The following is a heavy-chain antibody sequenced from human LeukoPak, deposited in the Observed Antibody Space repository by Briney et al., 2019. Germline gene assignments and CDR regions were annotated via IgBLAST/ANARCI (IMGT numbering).Heavy chain of an antibody. Sequence: GASAKVSCKASGGTFSSYAISWVRQAPGQGLEWMGGIIPIFGTANYAQKFQGRVTITADESTSTAYMELSSLRSEDTAVYYCARVRNYEDRWWFDPWGQGTLVTVSS. CDR2: IIPIFGTA. J-gene: IGHJ5*02. V-gene: IGHV1-69*13. CDR3: ARVRNYEDRWWFDP. D-gene: IGHD1-7*01. CDR1: GGTFSSYA.